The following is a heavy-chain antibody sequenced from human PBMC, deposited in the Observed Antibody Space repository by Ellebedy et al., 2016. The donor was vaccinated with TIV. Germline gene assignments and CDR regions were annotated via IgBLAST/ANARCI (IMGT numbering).Heavy chain of an antibody. D-gene: IGHD4-17*01. CDR1: GFSFRSYW. CDR3: ARRGSYGDYAVQINNWFDS. V-gene: IGHV3-7*01. CDR2: IYQDGSQK. Sequence: GGSLRLSCVASGFSFRSYWMSWVRQAPGKGLEWVANIYQDGSQKYYVDSVQGRFTISRDNAKNSLYLQMNSLKVEDTAVYYFARRGSYGDYAVQINNWFDSWGQGTLVTVYS. J-gene: IGHJ5*01.